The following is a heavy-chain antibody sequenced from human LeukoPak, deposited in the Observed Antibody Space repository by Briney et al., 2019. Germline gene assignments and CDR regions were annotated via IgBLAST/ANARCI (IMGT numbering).Heavy chain of an antibody. J-gene: IGHJ3*02. CDR2: VNPNSGNT. D-gene: IGHD3-10*01. V-gene: IGHV1-8*01. CDR1: GYTFTSYD. Sequence: ASVKVSCKASGYTFTSYDINWVRQATGQGLEWMGWVNPNSGNTGYAQKFQGRATMTRNTSISTAYTELSSLRSEDTAVYYCARVSRASKLVRGVIRYAFDIWGQGTMVTVSS. CDR3: ARVSRASKLVRGVIRYAFDI.